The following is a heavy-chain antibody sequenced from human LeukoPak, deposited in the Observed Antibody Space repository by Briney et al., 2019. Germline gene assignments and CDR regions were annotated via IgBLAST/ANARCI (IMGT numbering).Heavy chain of an antibody. Sequence: PGGSLRLSCAASGFTFSSYSMSWVRQAPGKGLEWVSSISSSSSYIYYADSVKGRFTISRDNAKNSLYLQMNSLRAEDTAVYYCARASSSWTNNWFDPWGQGTLVTVSS. CDR2: ISSSSSYI. CDR1: GFTFSSYS. D-gene: IGHD6-13*01. V-gene: IGHV3-21*01. CDR3: ARASSSWTNNWFDP. J-gene: IGHJ5*02.